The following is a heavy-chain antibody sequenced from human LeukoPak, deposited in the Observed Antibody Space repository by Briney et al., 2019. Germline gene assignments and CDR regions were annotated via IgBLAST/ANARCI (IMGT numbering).Heavy chain of an antibody. V-gene: IGHV3-30-3*01. CDR2: ISYDGSNK. CDR3: AREGQGARYLDV. Sequence: GGSLRLSCAVSGFTFSNYPMHWVRQAPGKGLEWVAVISYDGSNKYYADVVKGRFTISRDISKNTLYLQMNSLRAEDTAVYHCAREGQGARYLDVWGRGTLVTVSS. J-gene: IGHJ2*01. CDR1: GFTFSNYP. D-gene: IGHD3-16*01.